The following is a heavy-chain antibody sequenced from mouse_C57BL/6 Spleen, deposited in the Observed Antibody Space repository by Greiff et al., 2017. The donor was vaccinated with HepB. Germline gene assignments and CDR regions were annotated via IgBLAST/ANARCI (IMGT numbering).Heavy chain of an antibody. CDR1: GYTFTSYW. Sequence: QVQLKQPGAELVKPGASVKLSCKASGYTFTSYWMHWVKQRPGRGLEWIGRIDPNSGGTKYNEKFKSKATLTVDKPSSTAYMQLSSLTSEDSAVYYCAREGFITSEYFDVWGTGTTVTVSS. J-gene: IGHJ1*03. D-gene: IGHD1-1*01. CDR2: IDPNSGGT. V-gene: IGHV1-72*01. CDR3: AREGFITSEYFDV.